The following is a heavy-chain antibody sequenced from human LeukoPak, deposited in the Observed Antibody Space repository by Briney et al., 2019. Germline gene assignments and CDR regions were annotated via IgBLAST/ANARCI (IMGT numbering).Heavy chain of an antibody. D-gene: IGHD1-20*01. CDR2: IYIARRST. V-gene: IGHV3-74*01. Sequence: PVRSLRLSCAASVFAFGRYWMHFVRQPPGKRLLWVSRIYIARRSTTYADSVKGRFTISRDNAKNTMYLQMNRLRAEDTDVYYCARGYDYNWFDSWGQGTLVSVSS. CDR1: VFAFGRYW. CDR3: ARGYDYNWFDS. J-gene: IGHJ5*01.